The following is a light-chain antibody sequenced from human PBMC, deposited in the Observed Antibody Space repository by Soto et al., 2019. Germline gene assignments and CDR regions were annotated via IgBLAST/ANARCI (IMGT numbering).Light chain of an antibody. CDR2: GAS. V-gene: IGKV3-20*01. Sequence: EIVLTQSPGTLSLSPGERATLSCRASQSVSSSYLAWYQQKPGQAPRLIIYGASTRATGIPDRFSGGGSGTDFTLTISRLEPGDFAVYYCQQYGSPPWTFGQGTKVEIK. CDR1: QSVSSSY. CDR3: QQYGSPPWT. J-gene: IGKJ1*01.